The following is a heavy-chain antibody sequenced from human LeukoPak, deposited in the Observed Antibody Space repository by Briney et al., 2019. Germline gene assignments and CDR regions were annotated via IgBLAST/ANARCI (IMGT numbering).Heavy chain of an antibody. D-gene: IGHD4-11*01. CDR1: GFTFSTYR. J-gene: IGHJ6*03. CDR2: IKQDGSEK. CDR3: TRVEETATTAAIIRKYSYYYYYMDV. V-gene: IGHV3-7*01. Sequence: GGSLRLSCAASGFTFSTYRMSWARQAPGKGLEWVANIKQDGSEKHYVDSVKGRFTISRDNAKNSLYLQMGSLRAEDTAVYYCTRVEETATTAAIIRKYSYYYYYMDVWGKGNTVTVSS.